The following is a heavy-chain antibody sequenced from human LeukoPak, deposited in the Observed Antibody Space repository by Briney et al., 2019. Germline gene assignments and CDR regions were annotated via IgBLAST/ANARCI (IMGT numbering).Heavy chain of an antibody. CDR3: ARDRSSSWYETHYFDY. V-gene: IGHV1-18*01. CDR2: ISAYNGNT. D-gene: IGHD6-13*01. CDR1: GYTFTSYG. Sequence: ASVKVSCKASGYTFTSYGISWVRQAPGQGLEWMGWISAYNGNTNYAQKLQGRVTMTTDTSTSTAYMELRSLRSDDTAVYYCARDRSSSWYETHYFDYWGQGTLVTVSS. J-gene: IGHJ4*02.